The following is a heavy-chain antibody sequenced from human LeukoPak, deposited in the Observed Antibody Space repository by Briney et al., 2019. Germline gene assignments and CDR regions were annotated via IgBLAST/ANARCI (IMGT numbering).Heavy chain of an antibody. CDR1: GDSMSSYY. CDR2: IYYSGNI. J-gene: IGHJ4*02. D-gene: IGHD5-18*01. Sequence: PSGTLSLTCTVSGDSMSSYYWSWVRQPPGKGLEWIGYIYYSGNINYNPSLKSRVAISLDTSKNQFSLNLSSVTAADTAVYYCARHMHSYGYFDYWGQGSLVTVSS. CDR3: ARHMHSYGYFDY. V-gene: IGHV4-59*08.